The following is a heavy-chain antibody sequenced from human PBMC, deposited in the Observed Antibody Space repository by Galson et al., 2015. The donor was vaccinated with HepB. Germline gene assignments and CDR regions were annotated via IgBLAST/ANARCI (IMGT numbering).Heavy chain of an antibody. V-gene: IGHV1-69*06. CDR2: IIPISGTA. D-gene: IGHD6-6*01. J-gene: IGHJ3*01. CDR1: GVIFSTLG. CDR3: AREKHIEGRLSGAFDF. Sequence: SLRLSCKASGVIFSTLGFSWVRQAPGQGLEWIGGIIPISGTAKYTQRIQGRVTITADIPTGTSYMELNRLGSDDTAVYYCAREKHIEGRLSGAFDFWGQGTMVTVSS.